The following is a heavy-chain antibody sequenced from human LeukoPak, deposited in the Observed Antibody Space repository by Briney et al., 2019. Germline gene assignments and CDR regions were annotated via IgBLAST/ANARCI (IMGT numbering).Heavy chain of an antibody. CDR2: ISGSGGTT. V-gene: IGHV3-23*01. CDR3: AKTNRDGYNYHFDY. CDR1: GFTFSGYG. D-gene: IGHD5-24*01. J-gene: IGHJ4*02. Sequence: GGSLRLSCAASGFTFSGYGLSWVRQAPGKGLEWVSAISGSGGTTYYADSVKGRFTISRDSSKNTLYLQMNSLRAEDSAVYYCAKTNRDGYNYHFDYWGQGTLVTVSS.